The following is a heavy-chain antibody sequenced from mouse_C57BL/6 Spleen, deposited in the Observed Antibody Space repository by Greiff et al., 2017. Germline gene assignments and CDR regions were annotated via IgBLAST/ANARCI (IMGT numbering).Heavy chain of an antibody. V-gene: IGHV5-17*01. CDR2: ISSGSSTI. J-gene: IGHJ2*01. D-gene: IGHD2-13*01. CDR1: GFTFSDYG. CDR3: ARADYGDYLDY. Sequence: EVQRVESGGGLVKPGGSLKLSCAASGFTFSDYGMHWVRQAPEKGLEWVAYISSGSSTIYYADTVKGRVTISRDNAKNTLFLQKTSLRSEDTAMYYGARADYGDYLDYWGQGTTLTVSS.